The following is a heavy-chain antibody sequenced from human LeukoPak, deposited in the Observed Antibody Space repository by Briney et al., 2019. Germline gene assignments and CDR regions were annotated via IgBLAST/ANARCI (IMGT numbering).Heavy chain of an antibody. CDR2: TYYRTKWYN. CDR3: ARDPSGSNRGYYFDY. Sequence: SQTLSLTCAISEDSVSSYSAAWNWIRQSPLKGLEWLGRTYYRTKWYNDYAVSVKSRITITPATSNNQFSLQLNSVTPEDTAVYYCARDPSGSNRGYYFDYWGQGTLVTVSS. CDR1: EDSVSSYSAA. V-gene: IGHV6-1*01. J-gene: IGHJ4*02. D-gene: IGHD1-26*01.